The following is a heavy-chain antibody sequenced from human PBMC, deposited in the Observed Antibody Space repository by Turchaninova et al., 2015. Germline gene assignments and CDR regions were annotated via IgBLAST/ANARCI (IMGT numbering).Heavy chain of an antibody. CDR3: ARDIDGDYYYDNDNYYYGVFDI. CDR2: IYYSGTS. CDR1: VCSIIREPSS. Sequence: QVQLQESASGRVKASPNLCLPFIVSVCSIIREPSSWGWHPPPPGKALEWMAYIYYSGTSYYNPSLKSRLTISVDTSKNQFSLRLSSVTAADTAVYYCARDIDGDYYYDNDNYYYGVFDIWGQGTMVTVSS. J-gene: IGHJ3*02. D-gene: IGHD3-22*01. V-gene: IGHV4-31*03.